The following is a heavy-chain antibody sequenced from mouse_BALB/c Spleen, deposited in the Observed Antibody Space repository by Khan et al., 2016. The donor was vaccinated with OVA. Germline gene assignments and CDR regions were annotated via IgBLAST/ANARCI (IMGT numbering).Heavy chain of an antibody. D-gene: IGHD1-1*01. J-gene: IGHJ2*01. CDR3: ASGKVVHRYPDYLDY. V-gene: IGHV3-2*02. Sequence: VQLKQSGPGLLKPSQSLSLTCPVTGYSITSDYAWNWIRQFPGNKLDWMAYISYSGSTTYNPSLRSRISITRDTSKNQFFLQLNSVTTEDTATYYCASGKVVHRYPDYLDYWGQGTTLTVSS. CDR1: GYSITSDYA. CDR2: ISYSGST.